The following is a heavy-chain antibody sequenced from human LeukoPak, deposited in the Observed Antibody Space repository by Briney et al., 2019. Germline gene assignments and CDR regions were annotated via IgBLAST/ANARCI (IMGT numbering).Heavy chain of an antibody. CDR3: AKVPGGDYPMSWFDP. D-gene: IGHD4-17*01. V-gene: IGHV3-23*01. CDR1: GFTFSNYA. J-gene: IGHJ5*02. Sequence: GASLRLSCTASGFTFSNYAMSWVRQAPGKGLEWVPAISGSGGSTYYADSVKGRFTISRDNSKNTLYLQMNSLRAEDTAVYYCAKVPGGDYPMSWFDPWGQGTLVTVSS. CDR2: ISGSGGST.